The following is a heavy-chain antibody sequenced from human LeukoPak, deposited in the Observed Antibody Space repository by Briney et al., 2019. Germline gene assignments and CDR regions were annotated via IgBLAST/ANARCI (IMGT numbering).Heavy chain of an antibody. Sequence: GGSLRLSCAASGFTFSSYGMHWVRQAPGKGLEWVAVISYDGSNKYYADSVKGRFTISRDNSKNTLYLQMNSLRAEDTAVYYCAKDVEFLGRELYYFDYWGQGTLVTVSS. J-gene: IGHJ4*02. CDR2: ISYDGSNK. CDR1: GFTFSSYG. CDR3: AKDVEFLGRELYYFDY. V-gene: IGHV3-30*18. D-gene: IGHD1-26*01.